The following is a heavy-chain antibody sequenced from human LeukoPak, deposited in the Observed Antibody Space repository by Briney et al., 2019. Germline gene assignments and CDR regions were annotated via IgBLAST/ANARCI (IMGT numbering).Heavy chain of an antibody. CDR1: GFTFSAFG. V-gene: IGHV3-23*01. D-gene: IGHD5-12*01. Sequence: GGSLRLSCAASGFTFSAFGMSWVRQAPGKGLEWVSTISPACDATYYTDSVKGRFTISRDNSKNTVSLQMSSLRAEDTAVFYCAKRASGYYFDSWGQGTLVTVS. CDR3: AKRASGYYFDS. J-gene: IGHJ4*02. CDR2: ISPACDAT.